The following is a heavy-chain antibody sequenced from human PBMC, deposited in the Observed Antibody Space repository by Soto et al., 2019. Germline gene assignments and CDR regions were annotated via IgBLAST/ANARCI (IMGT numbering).Heavy chain of an antibody. CDR3: ARDSAAAVNYYYYYGMDV. D-gene: IGHD6-13*01. J-gene: IGHJ6*02. Sequence: ASVKVSCKASGHTFTGYYMHWVRQAPGQGLEWMGWINPNSGGTNYAQKFQGWVTMTRDTSISTAYMELSRLRSDDTAVYYCARDSAAAVNYYYYYGMDVWGQGTTVTVSS. CDR2: INPNSGGT. V-gene: IGHV1-2*04. CDR1: GHTFTGYY.